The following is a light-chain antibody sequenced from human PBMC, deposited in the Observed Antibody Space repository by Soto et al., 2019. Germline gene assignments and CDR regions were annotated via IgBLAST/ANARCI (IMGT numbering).Light chain of an antibody. V-gene: IGKV3-20*01. CDR2: GAS. CDR3: QPYGSSPQT. Sequence: EIVLTRSPGTLSLSPGERATLSCRASQSLSSSYLAWYQQKPGQAPRLLIYGASSRATGIPDRFSGSGSGTDFTLTISRLEPEDFAVYYCQPYGSSPQTFGQGTKV. CDR1: QSLSSSY. J-gene: IGKJ1*01.